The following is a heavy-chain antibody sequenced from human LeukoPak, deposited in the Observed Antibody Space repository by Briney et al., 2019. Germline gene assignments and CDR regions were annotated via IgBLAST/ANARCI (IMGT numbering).Heavy chain of an antibody. D-gene: IGHD6-19*01. CDR2: IYAGGNT. J-gene: IGHJ4*02. CDR1: GGSFSGYY. CDR3: ARDPPVAGTS. Sequence: SETLSLTCAVYGGSFSGYYWTWIRQPPGKGLEWIGYIYAGGNTNYNPSLKSRVTISVDTSKNQFSLKLSSVTAADTAVYYCARDPPVAGTSWGQGTLVTVSS. V-gene: IGHV4-59*01.